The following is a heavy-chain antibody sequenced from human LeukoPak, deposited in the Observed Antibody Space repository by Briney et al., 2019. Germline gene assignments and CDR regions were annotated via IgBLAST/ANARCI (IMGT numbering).Heavy chain of an antibody. Sequence: PSETLSLTCTVSGGSISSYYWGWIRQPPGKGLEWIGSIYYSGSTYYNPSLKSRVTISVDTSKNQFSLKLSSVTAADTAVYYCARSIAAATGGWFDPWGQGTLVTVSS. V-gene: IGHV4-39*01. D-gene: IGHD6-13*01. CDR1: GGSISSYY. CDR3: ARSIAAATGGWFDP. CDR2: IYYSGST. J-gene: IGHJ5*02.